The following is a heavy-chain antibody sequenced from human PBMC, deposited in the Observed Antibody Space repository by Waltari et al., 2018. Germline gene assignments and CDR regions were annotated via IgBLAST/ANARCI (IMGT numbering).Heavy chain of an antibody. J-gene: IGHJ4*02. V-gene: IGHV4-39*01. CDR3: ARQGSAYSSSSVFDY. D-gene: IGHD6-6*01. CDR2: IYYSGST. CDR1: GGSIRRSSYY. Sequence: QLQLQESGPGLVKPSETLSLTCTVSGGSIRRSSYYWGWIRQPPGKGLEWIGSIYYSGSTYYNPSLKSRVTISVDTSKNQFSLKLSSVTAADTAVYYCARQGSAYSSSSVFDYWGQGTLVTVSS.